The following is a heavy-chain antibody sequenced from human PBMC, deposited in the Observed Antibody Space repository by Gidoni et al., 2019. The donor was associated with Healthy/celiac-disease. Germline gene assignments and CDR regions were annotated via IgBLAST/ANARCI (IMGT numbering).Heavy chain of an antibody. D-gene: IGHD1-26*01. CDR2: IYTSGST. Sequence: QVQLQESGPGLVKPSQTLSLTCTVSGGSISSGSYYWSWIRQPAGKGLEWIGRIYTSGSTNYNPSLKSRVTISVDTSKNQFSLKLSSVTAADTAVYYCAREEYQWGLRFYFDYWGQGTLVTVSS. J-gene: IGHJ4*02. CDR1: GGSISSGSYY. V-gene: IGHV4-61*02. CDR3: AREEYQWGLRFYFDY.